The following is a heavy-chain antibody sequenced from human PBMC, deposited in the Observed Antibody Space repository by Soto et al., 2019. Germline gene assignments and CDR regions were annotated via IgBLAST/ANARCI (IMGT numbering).Heavy chain of an antibody. V-gene: IGHV4-38-2*02. CDR3: ARKADYASGRINLFDS. CDR1: GYSINSDDY. J-gene: IGHJ4*02. D-gene: IGHD3-10*01. CDR2: IYHRVST. Sequence: SETLSLTCTVSGYSINSDDYWGWILQPRGKGLEWIASIYHRVSTFYNPSLRSRVTISIDTSNNQVSLSLTAVTAADTAMYYCARKADYASGRINLFDSWGQGTLVTVS.